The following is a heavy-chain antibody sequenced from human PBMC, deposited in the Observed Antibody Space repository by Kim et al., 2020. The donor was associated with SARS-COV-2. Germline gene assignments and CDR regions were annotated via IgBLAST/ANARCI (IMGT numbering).Heavy chain of an antibody. D-gene: IGHD6-19*01. J-gene: IGHJ4*02. CDR2: IYSSGST. CDR1: GGSISLYY. V-gene: IGHV4-59*08. CDR3: ARHGAAVAGTRGEY. Sequence: SETLSLTCTVPGGSISLYYWSWIRQPPGKGLEWIGYIYSSGSTNYNPSLKSRVTISVDASKNQFFLNLTSLTAADTAVYYCARHGAAVAGTRGEYWGQGTLVTVSS.